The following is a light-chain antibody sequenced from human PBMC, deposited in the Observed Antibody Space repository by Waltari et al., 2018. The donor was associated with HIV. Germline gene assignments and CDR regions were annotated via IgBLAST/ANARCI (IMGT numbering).Light chain of an antibody. Sequence: DIVMTQSPDSLAVSLGARATINCKSSQSVLYSSNNKNYLAWYQHKPGQPPRLLIYWASTRESGVPDRFSGSGSGTDFTLTISSLQAEDVAVYYCQQYYSTPVTFGGGTKVEIK. V-gene: IGKV4-1*01. CDR3: QQYYSTPVT. CDR1: QSVLYSSNNKNY. J-gene: IGKJ4*01. CDR2: WAS.